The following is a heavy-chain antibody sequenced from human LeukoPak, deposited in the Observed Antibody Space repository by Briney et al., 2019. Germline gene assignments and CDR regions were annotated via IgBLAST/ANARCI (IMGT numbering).Heavy chain of an antibody. J-gene: IGHJ4*02. Sequence: PGGSLRLSCAASGFTFISYAMHWVRQAPGKGLEWVAVISFDGSNKYYADSVKGRFTISRDNSKNTLYLQMNSLRAEDTAVYYCAQDGYYVSLYYLDYWGQGTLVTVSS. D-gene: IGHD3-10*02. CDR3: AQDGYYVSLYYLDY. CDR2: ISFDGSNK. CDR1: GFTFISYA. V-gene: IGHV3-30-3*01.